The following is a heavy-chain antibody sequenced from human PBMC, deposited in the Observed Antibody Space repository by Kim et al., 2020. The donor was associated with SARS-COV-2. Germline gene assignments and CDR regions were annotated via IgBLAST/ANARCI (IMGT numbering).Heavy chain of an antibody. CDR1: GGTFSSYA. D-gene: IGHD3-10*01. CDR2: IIPIFGTA. J-gene: IGHJ5*02. CDR3: AREKTRRYYYGSGALCETCRFDP. V-gene: IGHV1-69*13. Sequence: SVKVSCKASGGTFSSYAISWVRQAPGQGLEWMGGIIPIFGTANYAQKFQGRVTITADESTSTAYMELSSLRSEDTAVYYCAREKTRRYYYGSGALCETCRFDPWGQGTLVTVSS.